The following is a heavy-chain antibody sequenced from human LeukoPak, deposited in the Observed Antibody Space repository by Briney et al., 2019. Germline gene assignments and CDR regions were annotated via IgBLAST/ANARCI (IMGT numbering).Heavy chain of an antibody. CDR1: GYTFTGYY. CDR2: INPNSGGT. CDR3: ARASGVVPHDAFDI. D-gene: IGHD2-15*01. Sequence: SVKVSCKASGYTFTGYYMHWVRQAPGQGLEWMGWINPNSGGTNYAQKFQGRVTMTRDTSISTAYMELSRLRSDDTAVYYCARASGVVPHDAFDIWGQGTMVTVSS. J-gene: IGHJ3*02. V-gene: IGHV1-2*02.